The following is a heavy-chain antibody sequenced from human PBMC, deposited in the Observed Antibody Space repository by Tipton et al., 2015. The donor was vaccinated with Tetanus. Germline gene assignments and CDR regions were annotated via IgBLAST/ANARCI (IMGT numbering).Heavy chain of an antibody. Sequence: TLSLTCTVSVGSISSGDYYWSWVRQSPGEGLEWIGHIYKSGNTYYKPSLKSRVAISIDASKNQFSLKLNSMTAADTSVYFCARGIDAYKTGNYWGQGTLVTVSS. J-gene: IGHJ4*02. CDR3: ARGIDAYKTGNY. D-gene: IGHD5-24*01. CDR2: IYKSGNT. V-gene: IGHV4-30-4*01. CDR1: VGSISSGDYY.